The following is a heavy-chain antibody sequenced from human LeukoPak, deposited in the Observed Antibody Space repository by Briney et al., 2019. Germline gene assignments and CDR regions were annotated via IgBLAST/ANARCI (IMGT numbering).Heavy chain of an antibody. CDR3: ARHVTVASRGFDY. V-gene: IGHV4-59*08. CDR1: GGSISSYY. CDR2: ILNIGST. D-gene: IGHD5-12*01. Sequence: PSETLSLTCTVSGGSISSYYWSWIRQPPGKGLEWIGYILNIGSTNYNLSLKSRVTISLDTSKNQFSLKLSSVTAADTAVYYCARHVTVASRGFDYWGQGTLVTVSS. J-gene: IGHJ4*02.